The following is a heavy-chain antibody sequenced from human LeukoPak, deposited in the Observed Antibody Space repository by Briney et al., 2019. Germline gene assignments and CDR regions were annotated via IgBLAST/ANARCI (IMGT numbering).Heavy chain of an antibody. CDR1: GFTFSTYG. V-gene: IGHV3-30*18. D-gene: IGHD6-13*01. Sequence: GGSLRLSCAASGFTFSTYGMHWVRQAPGKGLEWVAVMSYDGSNKYYADSVKGRFTISRDNSKNTLHLQMNSLRVEDTAVYYCAKLPDYSTWGGRFDPWGQGTLVTVSS. J-gene: IGHJ5*02. CDR2: MSYDGSNK. CDR3: AKLPDYSTWGGRFDP.